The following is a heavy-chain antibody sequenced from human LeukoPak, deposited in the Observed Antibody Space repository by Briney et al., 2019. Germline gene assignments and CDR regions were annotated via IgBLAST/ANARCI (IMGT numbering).Heavy chain of an antibody. D-gene: IGHD2-2*01. CDR3: AKTGPAAPDYYFDY. Sequence: GGSLRLSCAASGFTFSSYGMHWVRQAPGKGLEWVAFIRYDGSNKYYADSVKGRFTISRDNSKNTLYLQMNSLRAEDTAVYYCAKTGPAAPDYYFDYWGQGTLVTVSS. V-gene: IGHV3-30*02. J-gene: IGHJ4*02. CDR2: IRYDGSNK. CDR1: GFTFSSYG.